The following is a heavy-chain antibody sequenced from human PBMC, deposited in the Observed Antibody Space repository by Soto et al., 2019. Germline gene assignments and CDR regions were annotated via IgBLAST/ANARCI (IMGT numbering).Heavy chain of an antibody. CDR2: IAYDGSNK. Sequence: QVQLVESGGGVVQPGRSLRLSCAASGFSFSSYAMHWVRQTPGKGLEWVAVIAYDGSNKYYADSVKGRFTISRDNSKNTLYLQMNSLRAEDTAVYYCAREQRANVYFDYWGQGTLVTVSS. CDR3: AREQRANVYFDY. J-gene: IGHJ4*02. V-gene: IGHV3-30-3*01. CDR1: GFSFSSYA. D-gene: IGHD6-25*01.